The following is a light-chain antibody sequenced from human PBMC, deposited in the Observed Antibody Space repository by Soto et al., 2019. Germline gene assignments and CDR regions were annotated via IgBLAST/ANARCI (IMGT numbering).Light chain of an antibody. CDR1: QYIGGY. J-gene: IGKJ4*01. CDR2: DQA. Sequence: EIVLTQSQATLSLSPGERATLSCRASQYIGGYLAWYQLRPGQGPRLLIFDQASRATGIPDRVSGSGSGTDFTLTISRLEPEDFAVSYCQQRASWPLTFGGGTKVEIK. CDR3: QQRASWPLT. V-gene: IGKV3-11*01.